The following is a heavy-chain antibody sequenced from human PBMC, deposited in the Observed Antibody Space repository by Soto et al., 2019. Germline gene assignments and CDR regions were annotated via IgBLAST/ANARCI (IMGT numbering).Heavy chain of an antibody. CDR1: GYTFTIYR. CDR2: INAGNGDT. J-gene: IGHJ4*02. CDR3: ARDPADY. V-gene: IGHV1-3*01. Sequence: GASVKVSCKASGYTFTIYRMHWVRQAPGQRLEWMGWINAGNGDTKYSQKFQARVTITSDTSASTAYMELSSLRSEDTAVYYCARDPADYWGQGTLVTVSS.